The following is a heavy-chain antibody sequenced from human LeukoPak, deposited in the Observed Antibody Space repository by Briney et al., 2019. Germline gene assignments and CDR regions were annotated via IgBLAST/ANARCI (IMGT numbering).Heavy chain of an antibody. V-gene: IGHV3-7*03. CDR2: INHNGNVN. J-gene: IGHJ4*02. CDR3: ARARDSSWDY. Sequence: PGGSLRLSCAASGFTFSSYWMNWARQAPGKGLEWVASINHNGNVNYYVDSVKGRFTISRDNAKNSLYLQMSNLRAEDTAVYYCARARDSSWDYWGQGTLVTVSS. D-gene: IGHD6-13*01. CDR1: GFTFSSYW.